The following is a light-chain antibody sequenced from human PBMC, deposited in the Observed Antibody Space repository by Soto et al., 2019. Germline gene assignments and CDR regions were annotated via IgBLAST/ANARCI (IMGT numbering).Light chain of an antibody. CDR3: CSYAGTSTYV. J-gene: IGLJ1*01. Sequence: QSVLTQPASVSGSPGQSTTISCTGTSSDVGSYKFVSWYQQHPGKAPKLMIYEVSKRPSGVSNRFSGSKSGNTASLTISGLQAEDEADYYCCSYAGTSTYVFGTGTKLTVL. V-gene: IGLV2-23*02. CDR1: SSDVGSYKF. CDR2: EVS.